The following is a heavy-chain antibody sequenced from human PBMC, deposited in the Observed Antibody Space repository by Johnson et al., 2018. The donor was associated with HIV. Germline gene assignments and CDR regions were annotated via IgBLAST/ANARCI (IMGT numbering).Heavy chain of an antibody. CDR2: IYSGGST. J-gene: IGHJ3*02. V-gene: IGHV3-53*01. D-gene: IGHD6-6*01. CDR1: GFTVRSNH. Sequence: VQLVESGGGLIQPGGSLRLSCAASGFTVRSNHMNWVRQAPGKGLEWVSVIYSGGSTYYADSVKGRFTISRDNSKNTLYLQMNSLRAEDTAVYYCARDRIAARLWAFDIWGQGTMVTVSS. CDR3: ARDRIAARLWAFDI.